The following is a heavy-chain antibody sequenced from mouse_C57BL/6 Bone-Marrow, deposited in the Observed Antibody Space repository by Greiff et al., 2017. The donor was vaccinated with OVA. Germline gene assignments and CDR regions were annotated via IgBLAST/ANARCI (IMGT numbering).Heavy chain of an antibody. CDR1: GFTFSSYA. D-gene: IGHD1-1*01. CDR2: ISSGGDYI. J-gene: IGHJ3*01. V-gene: IGHV5-9-1*02. CDR3: TRDRSYYYGSSYHFAY. Sequence: DVKLVESGEGLVKPGGSLKLSCAASGFTFSSYAMSWVRQTPEKRLEWVAYISSGGDYISYADTVKGRFTISSDNVMNTLYLQMSRLKSEDTAMYFCTRDRSYYYGSSYHFAYWGQGTLVTVSA.